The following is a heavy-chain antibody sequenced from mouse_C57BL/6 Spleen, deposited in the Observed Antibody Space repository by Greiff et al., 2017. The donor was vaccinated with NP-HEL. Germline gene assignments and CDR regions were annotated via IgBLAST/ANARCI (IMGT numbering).Heavy chain of an antibody. J-gene: IGHJ4*01. CDR1: GYTFTDYY. D-gene: IGHD2-1*01. Sequence: EVQLQQSGPELVKPGASVKLSCKASGYTFTDYYMTWVKQSPGKSLEWIGDINPNNGGTSYTQKVKGKATLTVDKSSSTAYMELRSLTSEDSAVYYCASFYYGTPYAMDYWGQGTSVTVSA. CDR3: ASFYYGTPYAMDY. CDR2: INPNNGGT. V-gene: IGHV1-26*01.